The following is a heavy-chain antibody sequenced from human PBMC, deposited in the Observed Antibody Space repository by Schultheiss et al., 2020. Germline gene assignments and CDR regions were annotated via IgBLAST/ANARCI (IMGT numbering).Heavy chain of an antibody. D-gene: IGHD3-10*01. J-gene: IGHJ4*02. CDR3: ARSSKEDGSGSYFFDY. V-gene: IGHV4-59*12. CDR1: GGSFSGYY. Sequence: SETLSLTCAVYGGSFSGYYWSWIRQPPGKGLEWIGYIYYSGSTNYNPSLKSRVTISVDTSKNQFSLKLSSVTAVDTAVYYCARSSKEDGSGSYFFDYWGQGTLVTVSS. CDR2: IYYSGST.